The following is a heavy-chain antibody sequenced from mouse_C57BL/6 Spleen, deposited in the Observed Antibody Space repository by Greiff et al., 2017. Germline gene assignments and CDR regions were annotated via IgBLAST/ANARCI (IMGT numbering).Heavy chain of an antibody. D-gene: IGHD4-1*01. CDR3: APNWDDAMDY. V-gene: IGHV1-7*01. J-gene: IGHJ4*01. Sequence: QVQLQQSGAELAKPGASVKLSCKASGYTFTSYWMHWVKQRHGQGLEWIGYINPSSGYTKYNQKFKDKATLTADKSAITAYMQLSSLTYEDSAVYYCAPNWDDAMDYCGQGTSVTVSS. CDR2: INPSSGYT. CDR1: GYTFTSYW.